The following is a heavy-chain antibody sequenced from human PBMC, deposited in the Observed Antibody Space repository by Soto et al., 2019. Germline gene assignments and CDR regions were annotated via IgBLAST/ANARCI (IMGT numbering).Heavy chain of an antibody. V-gene: IGHV1-8*01. CDR3: ARGGNRRLRHYYYYGMDV. Sequence: GASVKVSCKASGYTFTSYDINWVRQATGQGLEWMGWMNPNSVNTGYAQKFQGRVTMTRNTSISTAYMELSSLRSEDTAVYYCARGGNRRLRHYYYYGMDVWGQGTTVTVSS. J-gene: IGHJ6*02. CDR2: MNPNSVNT. D-gene: IGHD4-17*01. CDR1: GYTFTSYD.